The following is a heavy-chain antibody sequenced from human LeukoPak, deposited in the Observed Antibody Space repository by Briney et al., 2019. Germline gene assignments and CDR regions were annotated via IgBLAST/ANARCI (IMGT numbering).Heavy chain of an antibody. V-gene: IGHV3-7*01. J-gene: IGHJ4*02. D-gene: IGHD5-24*01. Sequence: PGGSLRLSCAASGFTFSGSAMHWVRQAPGKGLEWVANIKQDGSEKYSVDSVKGRFTISRDNAKNSLFLQMNSLRAEDTALYYCARDRGNGFNSYFFDYWGQGTLVTVSS. CDR1: GFTFSGSA. CDR3: ARDRGNGFNSYFFDY. CDR2: IKQDGSEK.